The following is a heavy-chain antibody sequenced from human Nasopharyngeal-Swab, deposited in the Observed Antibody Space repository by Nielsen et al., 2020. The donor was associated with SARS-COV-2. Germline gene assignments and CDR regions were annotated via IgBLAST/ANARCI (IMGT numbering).Heavy chain of an antibody. D-gene: IGHD6-19*01. CDR1: GYTFTSYA. CDR2: INTNTGNP. J-gene: IGHJ5*02. V-gene: IGHV7-4-1*02. Sequence: ASVKVSCKASGYTFTSYAMNWVRQAPGQGLEWMGWINTNTGNPTYAQGFTGRFVFSLDTSVSTAYLQISSLKAEDTAVYYCARGRAIALAGTWGYNWFDPWGQGTLVTASS. CDR3: ARGRAIALAGTWGYNWFDP.